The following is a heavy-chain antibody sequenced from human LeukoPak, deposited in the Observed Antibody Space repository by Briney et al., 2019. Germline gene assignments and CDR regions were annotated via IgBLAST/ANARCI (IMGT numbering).Heavy chain of an antibody. Sequence: ASVKVSCKGSGYTFTSYAMNWVRQAPGQGLEWMGWINTNTGNPTYAQGFTGRFVFSLDTSVSTAYLQISSLKAEDTAVYYCARDLMCDYSSSWCRNFQHWGQGTLVTVSS. CDR2: INTNTGNP. D-gene: IGHD6-13*01. V-gene: IGHV7-4-1*02. J-gene: IGHJ1*01. CDR1: GYTFTSYA. CDR3: ARDLMCDYSSSWCRNFQH.